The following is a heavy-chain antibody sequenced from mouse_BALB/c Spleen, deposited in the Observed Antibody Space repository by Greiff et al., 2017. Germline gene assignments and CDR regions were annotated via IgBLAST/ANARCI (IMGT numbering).Heavy chain of an antibody. D-gene: IGHD1-3*01. J-gene: IGHJ2*01. CDR3: ARSSGQDYFDY. CDR2: ISSGSSTI. V-gene: IGHV5-17*02. CDR1: GFTFSSFG. Sequence: DVHLVESGGGLVQPGGSRKLSCAASGFTFSSFGMHWVRQAPEKGLEWVAYISSGSSTIYYADTVKGRFTISRDNPKNTLFLQMTSLRSEDTAMYYCARSSGQDYFDYWGQGTTLTGSS.